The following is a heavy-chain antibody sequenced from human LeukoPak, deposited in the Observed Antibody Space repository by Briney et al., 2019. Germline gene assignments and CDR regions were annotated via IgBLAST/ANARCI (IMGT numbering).Heavy chain of an antibody. CDR1: GGSFSGYY. CDR2: INHSGST. V-gene: IGHV4-34*01. CDR3: ARGRFRRYYYYYMDV. J-gene: IGHJ6*03. D-gene: IGHD2-21*01. Sequence: PSETLSLTCAVYGGSFSGYYFSWIRQPPGNQLKWLREINHSGSTNYNPSLKSRVTISVDTSKNQFSLKLSSVTAADTAVYYCARGRFRRYYYYYMDVWGKGTTVTVSS.